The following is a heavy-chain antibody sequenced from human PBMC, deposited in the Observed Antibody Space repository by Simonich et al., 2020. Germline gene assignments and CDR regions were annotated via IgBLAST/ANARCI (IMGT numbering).Heavy chain of an antibody. D-gene: IGHD3-10*01. CDR1: GFTFSSYW. Sequence: EVQLVESGGGLVQPGGSLRLSCAASGFTFSSYWMSWVRQAPGKGLEWVDNKKKSGIGKYYVAAVKGRFTISRDNAKNSLYLQRTSLRDEDTAVYYCARDREVYGSGSYYNYWGQGTLVTVSS. CDR2: KKKSGIGK. J-gene: IGHJ4*02. CDR3: ARDREVYGSGSYYNY. V-gene: IGHV3-7*01.